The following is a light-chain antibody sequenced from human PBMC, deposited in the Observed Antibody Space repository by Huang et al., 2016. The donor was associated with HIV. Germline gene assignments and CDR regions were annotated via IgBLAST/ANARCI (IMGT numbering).Light chain of an antibody. CDR2: AAS. V-gene: IGKV1-6*02. Sequence: AIQLTQSPSSLSASVGDRVTITCRASQDITNDLGWYQQKPGKAPKHLISAASTLRSGVPSRFSGSGSGTDFTLTISSLQPEDFATYFCLQDFNYPRTFGQGTRVEIK. J-gene: IGKJ1*01. CDR3: LQDFNYPRT. CDR1: QDITND.